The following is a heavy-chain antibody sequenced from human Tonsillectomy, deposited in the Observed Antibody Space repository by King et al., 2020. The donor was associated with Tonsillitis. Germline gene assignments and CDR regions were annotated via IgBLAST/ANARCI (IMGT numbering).Heavy chain of an antibody. CDR1: GFTFRSYG. Sequence: HVQLVESGGGVVQPGTSLRLSCAASGFTFRSYGIHWVRQAPGKGLEWVAVIIHEGSDKSYADFGRGRFTIYIDNSKNMVYLQMDSLRIDDTAVYYCAASGVVIPGGGAFDVWGEGTMVTVSS. CDR3: AASGVVIPGGGAFDV. J-gene: IGHJ3*01. V-gene: IGHV3-33*01. CDR2: IIHEGSDK. D-gene: IGHD3-3*01.